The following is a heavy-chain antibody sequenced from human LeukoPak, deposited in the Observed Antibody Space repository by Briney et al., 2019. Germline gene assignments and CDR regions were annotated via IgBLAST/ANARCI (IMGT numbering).Heavy chain of an antibody. V-gene: IGHV3-7*01. Sequence: GGSLRLSCAASGFTFTSYWMSWVRQAPGKGLEWVANIKYDRSEKYYVDSVKGRFTISRDNADNSLYLEMNSPRGEDTAVYYCARGRGIDYWGQGTLVTVSS. CDR1: GFTFTSYW. D-gene: IGHD3-16*01. CDR2: IKYDRSEK. CDR3: ARGRGIDY. J-gene: IGHJ4*02.